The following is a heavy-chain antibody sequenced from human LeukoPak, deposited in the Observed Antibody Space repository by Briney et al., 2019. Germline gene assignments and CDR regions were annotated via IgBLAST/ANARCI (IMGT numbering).Heavy chain of an antibody. CDR2: IYYSGST. CDR3: ARNFQQLAPAFDI. CDR1: GGSISSYY. V-gene: IGHV4-59*08. Sequence: PSETLSLTCTVSGGSISSYYWSWIRQPPGKGLEWIGYIYYSGSTNYNPSLKSRVTISVDTSKNQFSLKLSSVTAADTAVYYCARNFQQLAPAFDIWGQGTMVTVSS. J-gene: IGHJ3*02. D-gene: IGHD6-13*01.